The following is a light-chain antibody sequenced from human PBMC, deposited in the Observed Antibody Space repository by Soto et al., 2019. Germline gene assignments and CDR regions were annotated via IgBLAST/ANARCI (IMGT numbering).Light chain of an antibody. CDR3: ISYTSSGPIDV. Sequence: QSALTQPASVSGSPGQSITISCTGTSSDVGGYDYVSWYQQHPGKAPKLIIFEVSNRPSGTSNRFSDSKSGNTASLTISGLQAEDEADYFCISYTSSGPIDVFGTGTKVTVL. CDR2: EVS. CDR1: SSDVGGYDY. J-gene: IGLJ1*01. V-gene: IGLV2-14*01.